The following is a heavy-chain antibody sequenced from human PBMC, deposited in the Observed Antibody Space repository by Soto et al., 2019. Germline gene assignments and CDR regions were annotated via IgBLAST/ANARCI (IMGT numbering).Heavy chain of an antibody. D-gene: IGHD3-16*02. V-gene: IGHV1-3*01. CDR1: GYTFTGYA. Sequence: ASVKVSCKASGYTFTGYAMHWVRQAPGQRLEWMAWINAGNGNTKYSQRFQGRVTITRDTSASTVYMELSSLRSEDTALYYCARSAISPFGGLIGPFDYWGQGNLVTSPQ. CDR2: INAGNGNT. CDR3: ARSAISPFGGLIGPFDY. J-gene: IGHJ4*02.